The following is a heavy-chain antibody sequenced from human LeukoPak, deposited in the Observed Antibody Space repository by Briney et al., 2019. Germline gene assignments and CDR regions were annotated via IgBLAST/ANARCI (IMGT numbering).Heavy chain of an antibody. Sequence: GGSLRLSCAVSGFTFSSYAMHWVRQAPGKGLEWVAVISYDGSNKYYADSVKGRFTISRDNSKNTLYLQMNSLRAEDTAVYYCAKGGYDSSGYYFDYWGQGTLVTVSS. D-gene: IGHD3-22*01. V-gene: IGHV3-30-3*01. J-gene: IGHJ4*02. CDR1: GFTFSSYA. CDR3: AKGGYDSSGYYFDY. CDR2: ISYDGSNK.